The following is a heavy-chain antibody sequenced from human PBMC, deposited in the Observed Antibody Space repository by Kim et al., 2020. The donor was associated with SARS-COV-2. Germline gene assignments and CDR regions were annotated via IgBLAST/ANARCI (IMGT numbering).Heavy chain of an antibody. D-gene: IGHD4-17*01. CDR1: GGSISSSSYY. J-gene: IGHJ4*02. CDR2: IYYSGST. Sequence: SETLSLTCTVSGGSISSSSYYWGWIRQPPGKGLEWIGSIYYSGSTYYNPSLESRVTISVDTSKNQFSLKLSSVTAADTAVYYCARRGDYPLDYWGQGTL. CDR3: ARRGDYPLDY. V-gene: IGHV4-39*01.